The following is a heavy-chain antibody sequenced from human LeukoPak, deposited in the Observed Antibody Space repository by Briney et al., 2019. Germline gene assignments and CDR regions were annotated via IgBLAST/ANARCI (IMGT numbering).Heavy chain of an antibody. CDR1: GGSINSYY. J-gene: IGHJ4*02. D-gene: IGHD4-23*01. Sequence: SETLSLTCSVSGGSINSYYWSWIRQPPGKGLEWIGYISYSGIGYISYSGIANYNPSLKSRVTISLDTPKHQFSLNLTSVNAADTAVYYCVSDRGYGGNSGGFDYWGQGTLITVSS. V-gene: IGHV4-59*01. CDR2: ISYSGIA. CDR3: VSDRGYGGNSGGFDY.